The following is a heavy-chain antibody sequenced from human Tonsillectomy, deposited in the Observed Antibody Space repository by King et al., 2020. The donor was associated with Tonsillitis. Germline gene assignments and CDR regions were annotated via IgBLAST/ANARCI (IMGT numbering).Heavy chain of an antibody. Sequence: VQLVESGAEVKKPGASVKVSCKASGYTFTCYYIHWVREAPGQGLEWMGWINPNSGGKDNAQKFQGRVTMTRDTFITTAYMDLSRLRSDDTALYYCARARGGSYLFAYWGQGTLVTVSS. J-gene: IGHJ4*02. D-gene: IGHD1-26*01. CDR1: GYTFTCYY. V-gene: IGHV1-2*02. CDR2: INPNSGGK. CDR3: ARARGGSYLFAY.